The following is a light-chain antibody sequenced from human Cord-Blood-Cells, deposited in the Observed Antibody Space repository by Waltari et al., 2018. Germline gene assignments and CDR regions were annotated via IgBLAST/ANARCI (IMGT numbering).Light chain of an antibody. Sequence: SYELTQPPSVSVSPGQTASITCSGDKLGDKYACWYQQTPGQSPVRVIYQDSKRPSGIPERFSGSNSGNTATLTISGTQAMDEADYYCQAWDSSTAVFGGGTKLTVL. CDR2: QDS. V-gene: IGLV3-1*01. CDR3: QAWDSSTAV. CDR1: KLGDKY. J-gene: IGLJ3*02.